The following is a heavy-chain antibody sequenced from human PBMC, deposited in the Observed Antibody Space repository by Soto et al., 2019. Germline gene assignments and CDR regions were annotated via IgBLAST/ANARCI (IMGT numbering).Heavy chain of an antibody. J-gene: IGHJ5*01. CDR1: GGSISSSSYH. CDR2: IDYSGTT. Sequence: PSETLSLTCTVSGGSISSSSYHWGWIRQPPGKGLDWIGSIDYSGTTYYNASLNSRVTISADTSKNQFSLKLSSVTVADTALYYWARRTNTAGGWFDSWGQGALVTVSS. D-gene: IGHD5-18*01. V-gene: IGHV4-39*01. CDR3: ARRTNTAGGWFDS.